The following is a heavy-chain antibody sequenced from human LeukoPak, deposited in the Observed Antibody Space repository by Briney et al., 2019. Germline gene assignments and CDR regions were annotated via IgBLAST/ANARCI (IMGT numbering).Heavy chain of an antibody. CDR3: ASTPLVVAGYFDY. CDR1: GFTFSSYA. D-gene: IGHD6-19*01. CDR2: ISGSGGST. V-gene: IGHV3-23*01. J-gene: IGHJ4*02. Sequence: GGSLRLSCAASGFTFSSYAMSWVRQAPGKGLEWVSAISGSGGSTYYADSVKGRFTISRDNSKNTLYLQMNSLRSEDTAVYYCASTPLVVAGYFDYWGQGTLVTVSS.